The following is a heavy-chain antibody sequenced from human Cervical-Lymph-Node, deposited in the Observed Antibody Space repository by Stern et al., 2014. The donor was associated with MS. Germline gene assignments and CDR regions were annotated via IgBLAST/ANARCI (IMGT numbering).Heavy chain of an antibody. CDR2: INPNSGGT. J-gene: IGHJ4*02. D-gene: IGHD1-26*01. Sequence: VQLVESGAEVKKPGASVKISCKASGYAFTNYAMHWVRQAPGHRLERMGWINPNSGGTNYAQKFQGWVTMTRDTSISTAYMELSRLRSDDTAVYYCARGRVGATNPLDYWGQGTLVTVSS. V-gene: IGHV1-2*04. CDR3: ARGRVGATNPLDY. CDR1: GYAFTNYA.